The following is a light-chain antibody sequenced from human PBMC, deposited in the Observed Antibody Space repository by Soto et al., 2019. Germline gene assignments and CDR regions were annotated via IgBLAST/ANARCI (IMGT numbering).Light chain of an antibody. CDR2: GAS. CDR1: QSVSSNY. V-gene: IGKV3-20*01. J-gene: IGKJ1*01. Sequence: ETVLTQSPGTLSLSPGERATLSCRASQSVSSNYLAWYQQKPGQAPRLLISGASSRATGIPDRFSGSGSGTDFTLTISRLEPEDFAVYYCHQYGRSPSTFGQGTKVEIK. CDR3: HQYGRSPST.